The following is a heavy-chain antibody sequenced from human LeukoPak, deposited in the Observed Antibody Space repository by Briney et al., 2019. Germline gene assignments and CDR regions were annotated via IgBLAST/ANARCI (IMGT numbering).Heavy chain of an antibody. Sequence: SETLSLTCTASGGSISSYYWSWIRQPAGKGLEWIGRIYTSGGTNYNPSLKSRVTMSVDTSKNQFSLKLSSVTAADTAVYYCARDRPFSWYDFGWFDPWGQGTLVTVSS. CDR3: ARDRPFSWYDFGWFDP. D-gene: IGHD3-3*01. CDR2: IYTSGGT. CDR1: GGSISSYY. V-gene: IGHV4-4*07. J-gene: IGHJ5*02.